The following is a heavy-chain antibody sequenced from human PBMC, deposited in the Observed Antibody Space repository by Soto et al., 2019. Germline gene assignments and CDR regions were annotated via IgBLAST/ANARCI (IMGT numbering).Heavy chain of an antibody. CDR1: GGTFSSYT. V-gene: IGHV1-69*02. CDR3: ARWRANYYDSSGYYPYGMDV. D-gene: IGHD3-22*01. Sequence: SVKVSCKASGGTFSSYTISWVRQAPGQGLEWMGRIIPILGIANYAQKFQGRVTITADKSTSTAYMELSSLRSEDTAVYYCARWRANYYDSSGYYPYGMDVWGQGTTVTVSS. CDR2: IIPILGIA. J-gene: IGHJ6*02.